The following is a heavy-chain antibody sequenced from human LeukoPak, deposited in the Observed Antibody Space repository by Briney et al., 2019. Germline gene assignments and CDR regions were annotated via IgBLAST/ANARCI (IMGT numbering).Heavy chain of an antibody. J-gene: IGHJ4*02. CDR3: ARGRVDRVVRGVIIHFDY. CDR2: INHSGST. D-gene: IGHD3-10*01. Sequence: SETLSLTCAVYGGSFSGYYRSWIRQPPGKGLEWIGEINHSGSTNYNPSLKSRVTISVDTSKNQFSLKLSSVTAADTAVYYCARGRVDRVVRGVIIHFDYWGQGTLVTVSS. CDR1: GGSFSGYY. V-gene: IGHV4-34*01.